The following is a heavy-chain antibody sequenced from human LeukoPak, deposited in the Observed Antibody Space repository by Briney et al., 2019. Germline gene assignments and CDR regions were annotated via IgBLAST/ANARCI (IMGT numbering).Heavy chain of an antibody. J-gene: IGHJ6*03. V-gene: IGHV4-59*01. CDR3: ARDRYIFAGPDAYYYMDV. D-gene: IGHD5-18*01. Sequence: SETLSLTCTVSGVSISSYYWSWIRQPPGKGLEWIGYMHYSGSTNYNPSLKSRVTISVDTSKNLFSLKLSSVTAADTAVYYCARDRYIFAGPDAYYYMDVWGKGTTVTISS. CDR1: GVSISSYY. CDR2: MHYSGST.